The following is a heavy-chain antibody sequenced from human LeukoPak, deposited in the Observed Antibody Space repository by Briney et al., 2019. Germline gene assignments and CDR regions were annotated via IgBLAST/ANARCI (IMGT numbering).Heavy chain of an antibody. CDR1: GFTFSSCA. D-gene: IGHD2-2*01. Sequence: GGSLRLSCAASGFTFSSCAMHWVRQAPGKGLEYVSAISSNGGSTYYANSVKGRFTISRDNSKNTLYLQMGSLRAEDMAVYYCARDRGGSEYCSSTSCPTYYYYMDVWGKGTTVTVSS. J-gene: IGHJ6*03. CDR3: ARDRGGSEYCSSTSCPTYYYYMDV. V-gene: IGHV3-64*01. CDR2: ISSNGGST.